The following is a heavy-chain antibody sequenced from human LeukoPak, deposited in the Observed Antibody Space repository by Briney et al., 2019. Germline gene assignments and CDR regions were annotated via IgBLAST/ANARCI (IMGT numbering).Heavy chain of an antibody. CDR1: GFTFSSYA. Sequence: HSGGSLRLSCAASGFTFSSYAMHWVRQAPGKGLVGVSRINDDGRSTSYADSVKGRFTISRDNAKNTLYLQMNSLRAEDTAVYYCARVRWGGLYYFDYWGQGTLVTVSS. D-gene: IGHD3-16*01. J-gene: IGHJ4*02. V-gene: IGHV3-74*01. CDR3: ARVRWGGLYYFDY. CDR2: INDDGRST.